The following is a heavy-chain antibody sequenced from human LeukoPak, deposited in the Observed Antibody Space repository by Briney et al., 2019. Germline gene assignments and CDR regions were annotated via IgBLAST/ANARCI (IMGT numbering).Heavy chain of an antibody. J-gene: IGHJ4*02. CDR1: GFTFSNYW. Sequence: GGSLRLSCAASGFTFSNYWMHWVRQAPGKGLVCVSRIKSDGSSTTYADSVNGRFTISRDNAKDTLYLQMNSLRADDTAVYYCARGPDCSGGSCYPGRFDYWGQGTLVTVSS. CDR2: IKSDGSST. D-gene: IGHD2-15*01. CDR3: ARGPDCSGGSCYPGRFDY. V-gene: IGHV3-74*01.